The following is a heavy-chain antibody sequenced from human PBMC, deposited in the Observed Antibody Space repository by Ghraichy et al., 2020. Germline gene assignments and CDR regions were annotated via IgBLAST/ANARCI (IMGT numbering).Heavy chain of an antibody. CDR2: INSDGSST. J-gene: IGHJ4*02. D-gene: IGHD4-17*01. V-gene: IGHV3-74*01. Sequence: GALNISCAASGFTFSSYWMHWVRQAPGKGLVWVSRINSDGSSTSYADSVKGRFTISRDNAKNTLYLQMNSLRAEDTAVYYCARPGDYRFDYWGQGTLVTVSS. CDR3: ARPGDYRFDY. CDR1: GFTFSSYW.